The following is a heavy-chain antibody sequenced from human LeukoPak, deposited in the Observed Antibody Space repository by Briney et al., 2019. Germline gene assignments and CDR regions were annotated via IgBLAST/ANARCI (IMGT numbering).Heavy chain of an antibody. Sequence: GGSLRLSCAASGFTFSSYSMNWVRQAPGKGLEWVSSISSSSSYIYYADSVKGRFTISRDNAKNSLYLQMNSLRAEDTAVYYCARALFYYDSSGYWGFDPWGQGTLVTVSS. D-gene: IGHD3-22*01. V-gene: IGHV3-21*01. J-gene: IGHJ5*02. CDR2: ISSSSSYI. CDR3: ARALFYYDSSGYWGFDP. CDR1: GFTFSSYS.